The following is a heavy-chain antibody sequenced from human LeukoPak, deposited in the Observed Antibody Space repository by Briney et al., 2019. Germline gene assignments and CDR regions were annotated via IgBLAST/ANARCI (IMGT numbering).Heavy chain of an antibody. CDR1: GFTLSSYW. D-gene: IGHD1-14*01. J-gene: IGHJ4*02. Sequence: GGSLRLSCAASGFTLSSYWMSWVRQAPGKGLEWVSFIYSDSSTYYADSVRGRFTISRDNSKNTLYLQMNSLRAEDTAVYYCARRAGIYSHPYDYWGQGTLVTVSS. V-gene: IGHV3-53*01. CDR3: ARRAGIYSHPYDY. CDR2: IYSDSST.